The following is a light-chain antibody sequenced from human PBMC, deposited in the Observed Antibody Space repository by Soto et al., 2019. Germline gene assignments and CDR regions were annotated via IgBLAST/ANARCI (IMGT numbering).Light chain of an antibody. Sequence: SYELTQPLSVSVALGQTARITCGGNNIGSKNVHWYQQKPGQAPVLVIYRDTNRPSGIPERFSGSNSGNTATLTTSRAQGGDEADYYCQLWDRSTGVFGGGTQLTVL. J-gene: IGLJ2*01. CDR1: NIGSKN. V-gene: IGLV3-9*01. CDR2: RDT. CDR3: QLWDRSTGV.